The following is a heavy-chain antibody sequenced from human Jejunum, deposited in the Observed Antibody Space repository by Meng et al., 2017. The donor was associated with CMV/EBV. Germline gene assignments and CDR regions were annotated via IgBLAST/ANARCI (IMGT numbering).Heavy chain of an antibody. Sequence: YAMSWVRQAPGKGLEWVSVMSCSGTITDYADSVKGRFTISRDTSQNTLYLHMSSLRAEDTAVYYCAKEGALYCSGGSCYSKNYFDYWGQGTLVTVSS. D-gene: IGHD2-15*01. J-gene: IGHJ4*02. V-gene: IGHV3-23*01. CDR1: YA. CDR3: AKEGALYCSGGSCYSKNYFDY. CDR2: MSCSGTIT.